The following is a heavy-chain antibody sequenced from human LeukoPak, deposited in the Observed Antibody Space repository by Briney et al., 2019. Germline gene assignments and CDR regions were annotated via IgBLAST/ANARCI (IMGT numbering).Heavy chain of an antibody. J-gene: IGHJ6*02. D-gene: IGHD1/OR15-1a*01. CDR3: ARDRNWNNAIYGMDV. Sequence: SSETLSLTCTVSGGSISSSSYYWGWIRQPPGKGLEWIGSIYYSGSTYYNPSLKSRVTISVDTSKNQFSLKLSSVTAADTAVYYCARDRNWNNAIYGMDVWGQGTTVTVSS. CDR2: IYYSGST. CDR1: GGSISSSSYY. V-gene: IGHV4-39*07.